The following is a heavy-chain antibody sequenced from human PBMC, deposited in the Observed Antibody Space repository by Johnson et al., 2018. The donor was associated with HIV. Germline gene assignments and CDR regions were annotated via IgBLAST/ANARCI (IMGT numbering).Heavy chain of an antibody. D-gene: IGHD3-10*01. V-gene: IGHV3-11*04. J-gene: IGHJ3*02. CDR1: GFTFSDYY. CDR3: ASDLTLWKARGDAFDI. Sequence: QVQLVESGGGLVKPEGSLRLSCAASGFTFSDYYMSWIRQAPGKGLAWVSYISSGGNSIHYADSVKGRFTISRDNSKNTLYLQMNSLRAEDTAVYYCASDLTLWKARGDAFDIWGQGTVVTVSS. CDR2: ISSGGNSI.